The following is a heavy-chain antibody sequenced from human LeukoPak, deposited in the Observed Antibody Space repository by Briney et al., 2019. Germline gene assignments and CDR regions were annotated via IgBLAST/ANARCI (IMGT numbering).Heavy chain of an antibody. CDR3: ARDWYYYTSGSHLGYDAFDI. D-gene: IGHD3-10*01. J-gene: IGHJ3*02. Sequence: ASVKVPCKASGYTFTSYGISWVRQAPGQGLEWMGWISAYNGNTNYAHKFQGRVTMTTDTSTSTAYMELRSLRSDDTAVYYCARDWYYYTSGSHLGYDAFDIWGQGTMVTVSS. CDR2: ISAYNGNT. V-gene: IGHV1-18*01. CDR1: GYTFTSYG.